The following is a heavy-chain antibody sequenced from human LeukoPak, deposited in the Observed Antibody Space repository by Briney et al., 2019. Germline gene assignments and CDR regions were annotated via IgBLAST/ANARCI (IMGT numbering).Heavy chain of an antibody. CDR2: IKEDGSDK. D-gene: IGHD5-18*01. CDR1: GFTFSNAW. CDR3: ARDAGYGYDRFDY. J-gene: IGHJ4*02. Sequence: GGSLRLSCAASGFTFSNAWMTWVRQAPGKGLEWVANIKEDGSDKNYVDSMKGRFTISRDNAKNSLYLQMNSLRVEDTAVYYCARDAGYGYDRFDYWGQGTQVTVSS. V-gene: IGHV3-7*01.